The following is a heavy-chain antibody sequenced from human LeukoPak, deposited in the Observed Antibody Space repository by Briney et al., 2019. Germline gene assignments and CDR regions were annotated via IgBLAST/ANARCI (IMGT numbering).Heavy chain of an antibody. D-gene: IGHD1-26*01. CDR2: INPSGGST. J-gene: IGHJ4*02. Sequence: GASVKVSCKTSGYTFTYYYMHWVRQAPGQGLEWMGIINPSGGSTSYAQKFRGRVTMTRDTSTSTVYMELSSLRSEDTAVYYCARKAGGSYRLDYWGQGTRSPSPQ. CDR1: GYTFTYYY. V-gene: IGHV1-46*01. CDR3: ARKAGGSYRLDY.